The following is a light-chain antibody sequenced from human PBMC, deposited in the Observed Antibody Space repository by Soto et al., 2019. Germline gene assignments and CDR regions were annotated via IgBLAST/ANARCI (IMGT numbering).Light chain of an antibody. J-gene: IGLJ3*02. CDR3: RSYDSSLSGPYWV. Sequence: QSVLTQPPSVSGAPGQRVTISCTGSSSNIGAGYDVHWYQQLPGTAPKLLIYGNSNRPSGVPDRFSGSKSGTSASLAITGLQAEDEADYYCRSYDSSLSGPYWVFGGGTKLTVL. CDR1: SSNIGAGYD. CDR2: GNS. V-gene: IGLV1-40*01.